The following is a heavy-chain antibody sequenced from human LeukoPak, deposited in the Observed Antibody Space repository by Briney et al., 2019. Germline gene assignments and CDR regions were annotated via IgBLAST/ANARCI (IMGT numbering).Heavy chain of an antibody. CDR1: GFTISSHG. CDR2: IWSDGTNK. Sequence: GGSLRLSCAASGFTISSHGMHWVRQAPGKGLGWVAVIWSDGTNKYYADSVKGRFTISRDNAKNTVHLQMNSLRAEDTAVYYCARDRAVDAFDVWGQGTIVTVSS. V-gene: IGHV3-33*01. J-gene: IGHJ3*01. CDR3: ARDRAVDAFDV.